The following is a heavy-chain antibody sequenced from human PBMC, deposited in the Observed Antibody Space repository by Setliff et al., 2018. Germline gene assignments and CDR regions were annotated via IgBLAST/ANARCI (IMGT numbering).Heavy chain of an antibody. Sequence: SETLSLTCTVSGGSTSTYYWSWIRQPPGKGLEFIGYVYYSGTTNYDPSLKSRVTMSVDTSKNQISLKLMSVTAADTAVYYCARQGASGAPHYWGQGTLVTVSS. D-gene: IGHD6-13*01. J-gene: IGHJ4*02. V-gene: IGHV4-59*01. CDR3: ARQGASGAPHY. CDR1: GGSTSTYY. CDR2: VYYSGTT.